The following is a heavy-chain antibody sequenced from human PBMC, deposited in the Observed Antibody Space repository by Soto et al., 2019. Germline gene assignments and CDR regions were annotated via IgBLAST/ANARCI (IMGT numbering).Heavy chain of an antibody. CDR2: ISYDGSNK. D-gene: IGHD1-26*01. J-gene: IGHJ3*02. CDR3: AKSVGWELLRANDAFDI. CDR1: GFTFSSYG. Sequence: QVQLVESGGGVVQPGRSLRLSCAASGFTFSSYGMHWVRQAPGKGLEWVAVISYDGSNKYYADSVKGRFTISRDNSKNTLYLQMNSLRAEDTAVYYCAKSVGWELLRANDAFDIWGQGTMVTVSS. V-gene: IGHV3-30*18.